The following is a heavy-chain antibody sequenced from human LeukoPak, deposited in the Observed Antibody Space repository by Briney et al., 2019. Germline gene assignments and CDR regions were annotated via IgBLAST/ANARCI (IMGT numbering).Heavy chain of an antibody. CDR3: AKNPPTVSG. CDR2: ISYDGSDK. J-gene: IGHJ4*02. D-gene: IGHD4-17*01. Sequence: GGSLRLSCAASGITLRSYGMHWVRQAPGKGLEWVTVISYDGSDKYYADSVKGRFTISRDNSKNTLYLQMNSLRVEDTAVYYCAKNPPTVSGWGQGTLVTVSS. CDR1: GITLRSYG. V-gene: IGHV3-30*18.